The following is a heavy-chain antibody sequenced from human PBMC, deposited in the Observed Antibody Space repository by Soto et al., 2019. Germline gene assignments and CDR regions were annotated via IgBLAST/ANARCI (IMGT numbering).Heavy chain of an antibody. J-gene: IGHJ6*02. CDR2: IYYTGRT. D-gene: IGHD2-2*01. CDR3: AVSRYCIITSCYFYYYHGMDV. V-gene: IGHV4-31*03. Sequence: QVQLQESGPGLVKPSQTLSLTCTVSGGSISSGDYYWSWIRQHPGKGLEWLGYIYYTGRTYYSPSLKSRVTISLDASKNQFSLKLISVTAADTAAYYCAVSRYCIITSCYFYYYHGMDVWGQGTTVTVSS. CDR1: GGSISSGDYY.